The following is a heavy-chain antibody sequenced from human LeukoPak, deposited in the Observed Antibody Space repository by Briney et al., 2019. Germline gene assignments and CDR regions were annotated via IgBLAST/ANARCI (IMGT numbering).Heavy chain of an antibody. D-gene: IGHD5-12*01. V-gene: IGHV1-69*13. CDR2: IIPIFGTA. CDR3: ARGPKGGGYELLYYYYGMDV. J-gene: IGHJ6*02. Sequence: ASVKVSCKASGGTFSSYAISWVRQAPGQGLEWMGGIIPIFGTANYAQKFQGRVTITADESTSTAYMELSSLRSEDTAVYYCARGPKGGGYELLYYYYGMDVWGQGTTVTVSS. CDR1: GGTFSSYA.